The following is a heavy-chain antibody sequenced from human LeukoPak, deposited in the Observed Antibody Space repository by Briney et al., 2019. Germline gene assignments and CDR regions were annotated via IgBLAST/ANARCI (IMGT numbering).Heavy chain of an antibody. CDR3: ARSTFPEEHYYYGMDV. D-gene: IGHD1-26*01. J-gene: IGHJ6*04. Sequence: SVKVSCKASGGTFSSYAISWVRQAPGQGLEWMGGIIPIFGTANYAQKFQGRVTITADESTSTAYVELSSLRSEDTAVYYCARSTFPEEHYYYGMDVWGKGTTVTVSS. CDR1: GGTFSSYA. V-gene: IGHV1-69*13. CDR2: IIPIFGTA.